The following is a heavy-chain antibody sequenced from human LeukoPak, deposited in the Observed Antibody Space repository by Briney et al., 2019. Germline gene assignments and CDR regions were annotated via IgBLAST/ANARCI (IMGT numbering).Heavy chain of an antibody. CDR3: ARRNNNWFDP. V-gene: IGHV1-69*05. CDR1: GGTFSSYA. Sequence: ASVKVSCRASGGTFSSYAISWVRQAPGQGLEWMGGIIPIFGTANYAQKFQGRVTITTDESTSTAYMELSSLRSEDTAVYYCARRNNNWFDPWGQGTLVTVSS. J-gene: IGHJ5*02. CDR2: IIPIFGTA.